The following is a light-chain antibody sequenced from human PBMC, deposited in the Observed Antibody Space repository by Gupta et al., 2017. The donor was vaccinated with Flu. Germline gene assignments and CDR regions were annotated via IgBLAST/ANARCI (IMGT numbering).Light chain of an antibody. CDR2: DAS. V-gene: IGKV3-15*01. CDR1: QSISTN. Sequence: EILLTQSPATLSVSPGERAALSCRASQSISTNLAWYQQKPGQAPRLLIYDASTRATGIPARFSGSGSGTDFTLTISSLQSEDFAVYFCQRYNNWPPGAFGPGTKVHIK. J-gene: IGKJ1*01. CDR3: QRYNNWPPGA.